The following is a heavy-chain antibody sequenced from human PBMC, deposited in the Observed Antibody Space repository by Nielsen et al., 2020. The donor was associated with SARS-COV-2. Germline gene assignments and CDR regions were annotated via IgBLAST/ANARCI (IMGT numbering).Heavy chain of an antibody. J-gene: IGHJ4*02. CDR1: GGFISTGSHY. Sequence: SETLSLTCIVSGGFISTGSHYWSWIRQPPGKGLEWIGYNFYRGNTNYKPSLKSRVTISVDTSKNQFSLKVNSVTAADTTVYYCVRIDMATISVDYWGRGTLVTVSS. V-gene: IGHV4-61*01. D-gene: IGHD5-24*01. CDR3: VRIDMATISVDY. CDR2: NFYRGNT.